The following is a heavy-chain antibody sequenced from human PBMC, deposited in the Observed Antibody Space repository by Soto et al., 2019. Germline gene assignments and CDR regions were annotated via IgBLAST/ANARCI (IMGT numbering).Heavy chain of an antibody. CDR1: GYSFTSYW. CDR2: IYPGDSDT. J-gene: IGHJ4*02. D-gene: IGHD2-15*01. Sequence: PGESLKISCKGSGYSFTSYWIGWVRQMPGKGLEWMGIIYPGDSDTRYSPSFQGQVTISADKSISSAYLQWSSRKASATAMYYFSRLGVGYCSGGSCYSYDYRSQGSRVTVSS. V-gene: IGHV5-51*01. CDR3: SRLGVGYCSGGSCYSYDY.